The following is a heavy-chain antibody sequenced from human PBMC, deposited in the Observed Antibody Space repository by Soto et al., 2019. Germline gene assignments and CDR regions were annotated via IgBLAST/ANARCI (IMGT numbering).Heavy chain of an antibody. CDR3: ARGENPPAGTGFDY. CDR1: GYCISSGYY. D-gene: IGHD6-13*01. J-gene: IGHJ4*02. V-gene: IGHV4-38-2*01. Sequence: SETLSLTCAVSGYCISSGYYWGWIRQPPGKGLEWIGSIYHSGRTYYNPSLKSRVTISVDTSKNQFSLKLSSVTAADTAVYYCARGENPPAGTGFDYWGQGTLVTVSS. CDR2: IYHSGRT.